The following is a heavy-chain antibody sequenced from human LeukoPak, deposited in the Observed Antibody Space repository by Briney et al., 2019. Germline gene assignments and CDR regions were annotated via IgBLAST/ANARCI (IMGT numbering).Heavy chain of an antibody. CDR3: ARHYSYGMGSFEM. D-gene: IGHD3-10*01. CDR2: FFLKGST. CDR1: GYSITSAYY. Sequence: SETLSLTCTVSGYSITSAYYWGWIRQPPGKGLEWIGSFFLKGSTYYNPSLKSRVTISVDTSKNQFSLKLRSVTAADTAVYYCARHYSYGMGSFEMWGQGTVVTVSS. J-gene: IGHJ3*02. V-gene: IGHV4-38-2*02.